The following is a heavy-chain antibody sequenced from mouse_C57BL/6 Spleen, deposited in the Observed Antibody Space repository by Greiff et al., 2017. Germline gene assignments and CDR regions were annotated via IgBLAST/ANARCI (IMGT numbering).Heavy chain of an antibody. CDR3: ARSFYYGSSYWYFDV. Sequence: VKLMESGPELVKPGASVKISCKASGYSFTSYYIHWVKQRPGQGLEWIGWIYPGSGNTKYNEKFKGKATLTADTSSSTAYMQLSSLTSEDSAVYYCARSFYYGSSYWYFDVWGTGTTVTVSS. CDR2: IYPGSGNT. V-gene: IGHV1-66*01. D-gene: IGHD1-1*01. J-gene: IGHJ1*03. CDR1: GYSFTSYY.